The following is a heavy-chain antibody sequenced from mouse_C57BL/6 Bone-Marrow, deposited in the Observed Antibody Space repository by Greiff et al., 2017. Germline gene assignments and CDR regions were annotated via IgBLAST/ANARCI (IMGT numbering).Heavy chain of an antibody. D-gene: IGHD1-1*01. V-gene: IGHV1-63*01. J-gene: IGHJ1*03. Sequence: VQLQQPGAELVRPGTSVKMSCKASGYTFTNYWIGWAKQRPGHGLEWIGDIYPGGGYTNYNEKFKGKATLTADKSSSTAYMQFSSLTSEDSAIYYCARLRFTTVVDWYFDVWGTGTTVTVSS. CDR3: ARLRFTTVVDWYFDV. CDR1: GYTFTNYW. CDR2: IYPGGGYT.